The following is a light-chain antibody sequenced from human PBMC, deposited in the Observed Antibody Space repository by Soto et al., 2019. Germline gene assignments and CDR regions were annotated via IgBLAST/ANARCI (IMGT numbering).Light chain of an antibody. CDR2: EVS. J-gene: IGLJ1*01. CDR3: SSYTSSSTLGV. Sequence: QSVLTQPASVSGSPGQSITISCTGTSSDVGGYNYVSWYQQHPGKAPKLMIYEVSNRPSGVSNRFSGSKSGNMASLTIPGLQAEDEADYYCSSYTSSSTLGVFGTGTKVTVL. CDR1: SSDVGGYNY. V-gene: IGLV2-14*01.